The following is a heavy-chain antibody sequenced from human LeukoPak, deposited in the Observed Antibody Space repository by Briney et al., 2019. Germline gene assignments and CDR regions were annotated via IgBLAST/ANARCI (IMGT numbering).Heavy chain of an antibody. J-gene: IGHJ4*02. V-gene: IGHV4-4*07. CDR1: GGSISSHY. D-gene: IGHD3-22*01. Sequence: SETLSLTCTVSGGSISSHYWSWIRQPAGKGLEWIGRIYTSGSTNYNPSLKSRVTMSVDTSKNQFSLKLSSVTAADTAVYYCARDGLGYYDSSDYFDYWGQGTLVTVSS. CDR3: ARDGLGYYDSSDYFDY. CDR2: IYTSGST.